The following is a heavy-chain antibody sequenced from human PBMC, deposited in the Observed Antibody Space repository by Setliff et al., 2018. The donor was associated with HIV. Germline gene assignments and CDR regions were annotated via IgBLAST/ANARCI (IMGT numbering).Heavy chain of an antibody. D-gene: IGHD6-19*01. Sequence: SETLSLTCNVSGGAISSSSYYWFWIRQPPGKGLEWIGSIFYSGSTYYNPSLKSRLTISVDTSKTQFSLKLRSVTAADTAVYYCARHGGGGWYERVGLYFDYWGQGTLVTVSS. J-gene: IGHJ4*02. CDR2: IFYSGST. V-gene: IGHV4-39*01. CDR1: GGAISSSSYY. CDR3: ARHGGGGWYERVGLYFDY.